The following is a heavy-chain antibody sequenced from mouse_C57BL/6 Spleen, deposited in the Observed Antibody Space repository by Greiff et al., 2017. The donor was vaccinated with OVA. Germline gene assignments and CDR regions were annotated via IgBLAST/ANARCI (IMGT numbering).Heavy chain of an antibody. CDR2: IHPNSGST. V-gene: IGHV1-64*01. CDR3: AITLVRGYYFDY. Sequence: QVQLQQPGAELVKPGASVKLSCKASGYTFTSYWMHWVKQRPGQGLEWIGMIHPNSGSTNYNEKFKSKATLTVDKSSSTAYMQLSSLTSEDSAVYYCAITLVRGYYFDYWGQGTTLTVSS. CDR1: GYTFTSYW. J-gene: IGHJ2*01.